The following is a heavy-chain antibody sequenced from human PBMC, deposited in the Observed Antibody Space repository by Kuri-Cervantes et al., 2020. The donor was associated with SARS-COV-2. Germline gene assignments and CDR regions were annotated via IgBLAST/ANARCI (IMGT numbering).Heavy chain of an antibody. CDR2: ISSDGKNK. Sequence: GESLKISCVASGFNFSTTDMNWVRQAPGKGLEWVTFISSDGKNKKCMASGKGRFTISRDNSKNTLYLQMNSLRAEDTAVYYCAKEISTTGHRYFYGTDVWGQRTTVTVSS. D-gene: IGHD2/OR15-2a*01. CDR1: GFNFSTTD. CDR3: AKEISTTGHRYFYGTDV. V-gene: IGHV3-30*18. J-gene: IGHJ6*02.